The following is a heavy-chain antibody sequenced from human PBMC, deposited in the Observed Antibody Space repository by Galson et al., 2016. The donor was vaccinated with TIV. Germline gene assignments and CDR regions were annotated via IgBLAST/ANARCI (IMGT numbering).Heavy chain of an antibody. CDR2: ISASHSTI. CDR3: ARTVSGGVFYYSGMDV. Sequence: SLRLSCAASGFTFSVYSMNWIRQAPGKGLEWVSYISASHSTIYYADSVKGRVTISRDNAKNSLYLQMDSLRAEDTAVYYCARTVSGGVFYYSGMDVWGQGTTVTVSS. V-gene: IGHV3-48*01. CDR1: GFTFSVYS. J-gene: IGHJ6*02. D-gene: IGHD2-15*01.